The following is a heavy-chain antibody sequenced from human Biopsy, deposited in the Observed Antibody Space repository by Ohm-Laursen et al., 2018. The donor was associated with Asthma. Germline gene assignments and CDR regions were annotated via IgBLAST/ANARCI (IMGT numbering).Heavy chain of an antibody. D-gene: IGHD3-16*01. CDR2: MNTNTGNP. Sequence: GSSVKVSCKASGYTVTRYVINWVRQAPGQGLEWMGWMNTNTGNPMYAQGFTGRFVFSLDTSVNTAHLQISSLKAEDTAVYFCARMISYYDEMRDPFFDYWGQGTLVTVSS. V-gene: IGHV7-4-1*02. J-gene: IGHJ4*02. CDR1: GYTVTRYV. CDR3: ARMISYYDEMRDPFFDY.